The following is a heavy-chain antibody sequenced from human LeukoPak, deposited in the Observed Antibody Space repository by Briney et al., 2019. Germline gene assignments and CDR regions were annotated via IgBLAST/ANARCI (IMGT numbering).Heavy chain of an antibody. CDR1: GGSISSGGYS. V-gene: IGHV4-30-2*01. D-gene: IGHD2-15*01. CDR2: IYHSGST. Sequence: PSETLSLTCAVSGGSISSGGYSWSWIRQPPGKGLEWIGYIYHSGSTYYNPSLRSRVTISVDRSKNQFSLKLSSVTAADTAVYYCARESGYCSGGSCYAFDNWGQGTMVTVSS. CDR3: ARESGYCSGGSCYAFDN. J-gene: IGHJ3*02.